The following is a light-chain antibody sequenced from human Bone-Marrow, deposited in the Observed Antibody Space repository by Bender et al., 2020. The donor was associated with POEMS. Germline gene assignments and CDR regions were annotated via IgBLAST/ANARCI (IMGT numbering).Light chain of an antibody. CDR3: SSYTSSSTLEGV. V-gene: IGLV2-14*02. CDR2: EVT. CDR1: SRDVGSSNL. J-gene: IGLJ2*01. Sequence: QSALTQPASISGSPGQAITISCTGTSRDVGSSNLVSWYQQYPGRAPKLIIFEVTQRPSGVSDRFSGSKSGNTASLTISGLQAEDEADYYCSSYTSSSTLEGVFGGGTKLTVL.